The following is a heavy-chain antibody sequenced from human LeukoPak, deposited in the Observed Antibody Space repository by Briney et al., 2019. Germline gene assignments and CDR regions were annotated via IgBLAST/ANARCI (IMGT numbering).Heavy chain of an antibody. CDR3: ARDSSGRGDY. J-gene: IGHJ4*02. V-gene: IGHV3-72*01. CDR1: GFTFSDHY. D-gene: IGHD3-22*01. Sequence: GGSLRLSCAASGFTFSDHYIDWVRQAPGKGLEWVGRSKNKANNYITQYAAFVQGSFTISRDNSKNSLYLQINSLKTEDTAVYYCARDSSGRGDYWGQGTLVTVSS. CDR2: SKNKANNYIT.